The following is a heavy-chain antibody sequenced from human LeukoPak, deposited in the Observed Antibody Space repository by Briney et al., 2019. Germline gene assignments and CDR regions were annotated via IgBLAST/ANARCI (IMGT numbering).Heavy chain of an antibody. CDR1: GDSVSSNSAA. CDR2: TYYRSKWYN. Sequence: SQTLSLTCAISGDSVSSNSAAWNWIRQSPSRGLEWLGRTYYRSKWYNDYAVSVKSRITINPDTSKNQFPLQLNSVTPEDTAVYYCARGVESGYEPNNWFDPWGQGTLVTVSS. J-gene: IGHJ5*02. D-gene: IGHD5-12*01. CDR3: ARGVESGYEPNNWFDP. V-gene: IGHV6-1*01.